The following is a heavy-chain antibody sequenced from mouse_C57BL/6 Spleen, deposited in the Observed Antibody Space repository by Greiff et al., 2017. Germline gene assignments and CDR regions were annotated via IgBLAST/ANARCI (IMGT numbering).Heavy chain of an antibody. CDR3: TRSRPLDY. CDR1: GFNIKDDY. Sequence: VQLQQSGAELVRPGASVKLSCTASGFNIKDDYMHWVKQRPEQGLEWIGWLDPENGDTEYASKFQGKATITAATSSNTAYLQLSSLASEDTAVYYCTRSRPLDYWGQGTTLTVSS. V-gene: IGHV14-4*01. CDR2: LDPENGDT. J-gene: IGHJ2*01.